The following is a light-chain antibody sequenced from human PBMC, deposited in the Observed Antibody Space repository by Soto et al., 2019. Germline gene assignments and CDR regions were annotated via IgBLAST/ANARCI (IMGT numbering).Light chain of an antibody. V-gene: IGKV3-11*01. J-gene: IGKJ4*01. CDR1: QSVGSY. CDR3: QQRGNWPLT. CDR2: DTS. Sequence: EIVLTQSPATLSLSPGERATLSCRASQSVGSYLAWYQQKPGQAPRLLIYDTSNRATGIPGRFSGRGSGTDFTLTISSLEPEDFAVYYCQQRGNWPLTFGGGTNVEIK.